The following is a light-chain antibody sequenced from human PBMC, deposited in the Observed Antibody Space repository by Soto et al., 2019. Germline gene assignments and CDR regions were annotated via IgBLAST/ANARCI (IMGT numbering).Light chain of an antibody. CDR2: GAS. J-gene: IGKJ2*01. V-gene: IGKV3-20*01. CDR1: RGISSN. Sequence: EIVMTQSPGTLSVSPGERATLSCRASRGISSNLAWYQQKPGQAPRLLIYGASIRATGIPDRFSGSGSGTDFSLTVSRLEPEDFAVYYCQQYGSSPMYTFGQGTKVDIK. CDR3: QQYGSSPMYT.